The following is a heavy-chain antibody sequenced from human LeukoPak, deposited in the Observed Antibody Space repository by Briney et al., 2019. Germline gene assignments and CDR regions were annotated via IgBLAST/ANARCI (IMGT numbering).Heavy chain of an antibody. CDR1: GFTFSSYS. D-gene: IGHD3-16*01. CDR2: ISSSSSYI. CDR3: AREVGGGASGQ. Sequence: GGSLRLSCAASGFTFSSYSMNWVRQAPGKGLEWVSSISSSSSYIYHADSVRGRFTISRDNAKNSLYLQMDSLRAEDTAVYYCAREVGGGASGQWGQGALVTVSS. J-gene: IGHJ4*02. V-gene: IGHV3-21*01.